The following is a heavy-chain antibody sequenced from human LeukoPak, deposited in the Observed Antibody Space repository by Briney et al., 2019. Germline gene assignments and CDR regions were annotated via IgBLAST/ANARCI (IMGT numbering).Heavy chain of an antibody. D-gene: IGHD4-17*01. CDR1: GFTFSSYS. CDR2: ISSSSSYI. J-gene: IGHJ5*02. Sequence: KPGGSLRLSCAASGFTFSSYSMNWVRQAPGKGLEWVSSISSSSSYIYYADSVKGRFTISRDNSKNTLYLQMNSLRAEDTAVYYCARDPGYGDYEGQNWFDPWGQGTLVTVSS. CDR3: ARDPGYGDYEGQNWFDP. V-gene: IGHV3-21*01.